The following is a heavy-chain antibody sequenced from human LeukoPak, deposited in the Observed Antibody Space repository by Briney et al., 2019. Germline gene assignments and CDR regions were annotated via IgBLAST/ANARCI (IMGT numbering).Heavy chain of an antibody. D-gene: IGHD3-10*01. CDR3: ASQLLWFGELLYPFDY. Sequence: ASVKVSCKASGYTFTGYYIHWVRQAPGQGLEWMGWINPNSGGTNYAQKFQGRVTIARDTSASTAYMELSSLRSEDTAVYYCASQLLWFGELLYPFDYWGQGTLVTVSS. CDR2: INPNSGGT. CDR1: GYTFTGYY. V-gene: IGHV1-2*02. J-gene: IGHJ4*02.